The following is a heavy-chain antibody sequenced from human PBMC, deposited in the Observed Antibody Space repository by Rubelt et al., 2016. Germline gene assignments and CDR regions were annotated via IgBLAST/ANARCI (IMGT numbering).Heavy chain of an antibody. D-gene: IGHD2-2*01. CDR3: ASGSRFCISNSGPWWIDS. J-gene: IGHJ5*01. CDR1: GGSFSGYY. Sequence: QVQLQQWGAGLLKPSETLSLTCAVYGGSFSGYYWSWIRQPPGKGLEWIGEINHSGSTNYNPSLKSRVTISADTSKNQFSLQLSSVTVADTAVYFCASGSRFCISNSGPWWIDSWGQGTLVTVSS. V-gene: IGHV4-34*01. CDR2: INHSGST.